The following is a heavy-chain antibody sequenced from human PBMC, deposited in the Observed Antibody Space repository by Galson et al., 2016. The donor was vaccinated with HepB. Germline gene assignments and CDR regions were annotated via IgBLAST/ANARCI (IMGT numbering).Heavy chain of an antibody. V-gene: IGHV4-59*08. D-gene: IGHD6-19*01. J-gene: IGHJ6*03. Sequence: SETLSLTCTVSGGSISSYDWSWIRQSPGKGLEWIGYMSYSGLTTSNPSLKSRVTISVDTSKNQFSLRLRSVTAADTGVYYCATGIVVAGKYYYYYMDVWGQGTTVTVSS. CDR3: ATGIVVAGKYYYYYMDV. CDR1: GGSISSYD. CDR2: MSYSGLT.